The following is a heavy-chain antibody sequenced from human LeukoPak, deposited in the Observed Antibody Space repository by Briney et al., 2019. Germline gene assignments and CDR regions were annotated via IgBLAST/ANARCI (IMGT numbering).Heavy chain of an antibody. CDR1: GGSFSGYY. V-gene: IGHV4-34*09. J-gene: IGHJ3*02. CDR3: AREFDYGGNSRAFDI. Sequence: PSETLSLTCAVYGGSFSGYYWSWIRQPPGKGLEWIGYIYYSGSTYYNPSLKSRVTISVDTSKNQFSLKLSSVTAADTAVYYCAREFDYGGNSRAFDIWGQGTMDTVSS. D-gene: IGHD4-23*01. CDR2: IYYSGST.